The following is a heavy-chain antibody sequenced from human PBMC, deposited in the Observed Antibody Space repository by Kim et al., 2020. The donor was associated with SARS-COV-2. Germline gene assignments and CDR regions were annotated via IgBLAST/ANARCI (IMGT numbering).Heavy chain of an antibody. D-gene: IGHD6-13*01. CDR3: TRHLSGSSWFDY. CDR1: GGSISSSTYS. J-gene: IGHJ4*02. CDR2: IDPSGTT. V-gene: IGHV4-39*01. Sequence: SETLSLTCTISGGSISSSTYSWNWFRQPPGDELEWIGGIDPSGTTYYNPSLKSRVTLSVETSRNQFSLKLSSVTAAATAVFYCTRHLSGSSWFDYWGQGT.